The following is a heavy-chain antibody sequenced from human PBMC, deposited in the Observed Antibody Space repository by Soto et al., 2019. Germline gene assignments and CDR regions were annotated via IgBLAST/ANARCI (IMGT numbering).Heavy chain of an antibody. V-gene: IGHV1-69*12. CDR1: GGTLRNYG. CDR3: SKGDGPKISVTTYYGMDV. J-gene: IGHJ6*01. Sequence: QVQLVQSGAEVKKPGSSVRVSCKASGGTLRNYGISWVRQAPGQGLAWMGGISPVFGTPNYAQKFQGRVTITADEAARAVCMDSTSLRSADTAEYLCSKGDGPKISVTTYYGMDVWGKGTRVSVSS. D-gene: IGHD4-17*01. CDR2: ISPVFGTP.